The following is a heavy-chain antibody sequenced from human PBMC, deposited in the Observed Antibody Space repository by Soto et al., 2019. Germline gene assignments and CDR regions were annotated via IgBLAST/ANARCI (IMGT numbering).Heavy chain of an antibody. Sequence: ASVKVSFKVPKNTLTELTIDWLRQAPGKELEWMGRSAPEEGEPIYPQKFQGRVSMAEDPSTDTAYMELTSLRFEDTAVYFCAADRKIVGTIGAFDFWGQGTLVTVSS. CDR1: KNTLTELT. J-gene: IGHJ4*02. V-gene: IGHV1-24*01. CDR3: AADRKIVGTIGAFDF. CDR2: SAPEEGEP. D-gene: IGHD1-26*01.